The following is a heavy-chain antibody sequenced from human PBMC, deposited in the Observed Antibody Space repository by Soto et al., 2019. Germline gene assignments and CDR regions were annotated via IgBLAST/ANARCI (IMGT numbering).Heavy chain of an antibody. V-gene: IGHV4-39*01. J-gene: IGHJ4*02. CDR1: GGSISSSSYY. CDR3: ARRGSVAGFDY. Sequence: SETLSLTCTVSGGSISSSSYYWGWIRQPPGKGLEWIGSIYYSGSTYYNPSLKSRVTISVDTSKNQFSLKLSSVTAADTAVYYCARRGSVAGFDYWGQGTLVTVSS. CDR2: IYYSGST. D-gene: IGHD6-19*01.